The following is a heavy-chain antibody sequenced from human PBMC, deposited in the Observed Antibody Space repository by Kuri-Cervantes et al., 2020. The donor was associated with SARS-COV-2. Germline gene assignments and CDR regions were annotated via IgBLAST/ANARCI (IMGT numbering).Heavy chain of an antibody. CDR1: GFIFGDYA. Sequence: GGSLRLSCTGSGFIFGDYAMSWFRQAPGKGLEWVGIIRSNVYGGTTENAASVRGRFTISRDDSEGIAYLQMNSLKTEDTAVYYCTRGDSSGWLSNRFDYWGQGTLVTVSS. J-gene: IGHJ4*02. CDR3: TRGDSSGWLSNRFDY. D-gene: IGHD6-19*01. CDR2: IRSNVYGGTT. V-gene: IGHV3-49*03.